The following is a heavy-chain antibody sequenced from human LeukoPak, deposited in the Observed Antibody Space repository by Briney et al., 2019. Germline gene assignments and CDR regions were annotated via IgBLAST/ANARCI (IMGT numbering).Heavy chain of an antibody. Sequence: PGGSLRLSCAASGFTLSSCWMSWVRQAPGKGLEWVASIKQVGTEKYYVDSVKGRFTISRDNAKNALYLQMNSLRAEDTAVYYCAREEIWGQGTTVTVSS. CDR1: GFTLSSCW. CDR2: IKQVGTEK. CDR3: AREEI. J-gene: IGHJ6*02. V-gene: IGHV3-7*01. D-gene: IGHD5-24*01.